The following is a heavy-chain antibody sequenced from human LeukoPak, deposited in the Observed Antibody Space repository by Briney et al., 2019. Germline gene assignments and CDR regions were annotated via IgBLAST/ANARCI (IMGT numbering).Heavy chain of an antibody. CDR1: GFIFSSYW. CDR3: ARDGMITAYAFDI. D-gene: IGHD3-16*01. CDR2: INSSGDYT. J-gene: IGHJ3*02. Sequence: GGSLRLSCAASGFIFSSYWMNWVRQAPGKGLEWVSTINSSGDYTCYADSVKGRFTISRDNAKNSLYLQMNSLRAEDTAVYYCARDGMITAYAFDIWGQGTMVTVSS. V-gene: IGHV3-21*01.